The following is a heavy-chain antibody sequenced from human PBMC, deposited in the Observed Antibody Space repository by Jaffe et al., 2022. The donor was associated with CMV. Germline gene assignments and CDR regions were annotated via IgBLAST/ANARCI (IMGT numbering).Heavy chain of an antibody. V-gene: IGHV3-23*04. CDR3: AKGFWVFGYVFDI. Sequence: EVQLVESGGGLVQPGGSLRLSCAASGFTFSNYAMSWVRQAPGKGLEWVSAISDSGGSTYYADSVKGRFTISRDNSKNTVDLQMNSLRAEDTAVYHCAKGFWVFGYVFDIWGQGTMVTVSS. CDR2: ISDSGGST. CDR1: GFTFSNYA. D-gene: IGHD3-3*01. J-gene: IGHJ3*02.